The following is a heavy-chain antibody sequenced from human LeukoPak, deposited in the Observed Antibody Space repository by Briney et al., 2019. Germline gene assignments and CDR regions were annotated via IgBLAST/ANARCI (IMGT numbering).Heavy chain of an antibody. J-gene: IGHJ5*02. CDR2: IYYCGTT. V-gene: IGHV4-59*01. CDR3: ATQKGLDP. Sequence: SETLTLTCIVSGGSINYYYWPWIRQPPGKGLEWIGYIYYCGTTDYNAYLERRATIPLDTYNNQFSLKLKSVTAADTTIYYCATQKGLDPWGQQILVTVYS. CDR1: GGSINYYY.